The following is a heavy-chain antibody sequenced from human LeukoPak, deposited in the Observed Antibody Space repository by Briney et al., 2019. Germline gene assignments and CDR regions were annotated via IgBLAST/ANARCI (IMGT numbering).Heavy chain of an antibody. J-gene: IGHJ6*02. CDR2: ISYDGSNK. CDR3: AKDYRSSYYYGMDV. D-gene: IGHD6-13*01. Sequence: PGGSLRLSCAASGFTFSSYGMHWVRQAPGKGLEWVAVISYDGSNKYYADSVKGRFTISRDNSKNTLYLQMNSLRAEDTAAYYCAKDYRSSYYYGMDVWGQGTTVTVSS. CDR1: GFTFSSYG. V-gene: IGHV3-30*18.